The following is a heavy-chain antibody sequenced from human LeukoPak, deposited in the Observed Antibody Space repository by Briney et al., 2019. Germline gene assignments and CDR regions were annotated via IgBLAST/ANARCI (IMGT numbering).Heavy chain of an antibody. J-gene: IGHJ4*02. CDR1: GYTFTDYY. Sequence: ASVKVSCKTSGYTFTDYYMHWVRQAPGQGLEWLGWINPKTDETHYAQKFQGRVTMTRDTSISTVYMELSGLRSDDTAIYYCARDWELRYWQGGFDYWGQGTPVTVSS. CDR3: ARDWELRYWQGGFDY. V-gene: IGHV1-2*02. CDR2: INPKTDET. D-gene: IGHD3-9*01.